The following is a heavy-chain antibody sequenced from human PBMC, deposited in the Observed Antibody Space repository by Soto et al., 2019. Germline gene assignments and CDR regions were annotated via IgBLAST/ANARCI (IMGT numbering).Heavy chain of an antibody. CDR1: GYTLTGYY. D-gene: IGHD2-2*01. J-gene: IGHJ4*02. CDR3: ARDGSRSCSSISCYVSYFDQ. Sequence: ASVKVSCKASGYTLTGYYMHWVRQAPGQGLEWMGWINPNNGVTKYAQKFQGWVTMTRDTSISTVYMEVRRLTSDDTAVYYCARDGSRSCSSISCYVSYFDQWGQGTVVTGSS. V-gene: IGHV1-2*04. CDR2: INPNNGVT.